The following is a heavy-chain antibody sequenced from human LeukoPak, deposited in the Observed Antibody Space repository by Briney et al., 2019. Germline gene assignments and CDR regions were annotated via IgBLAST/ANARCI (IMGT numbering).Heavy chain of an antibody. Sequence: ASVKVSCKTSGGTFSSYAISWVRQAPGQGLEWIGDIIPIFDTANYAQKFQGRVTITADESATTSYMELSSLRSEDTAVYYCAKSNGYGLVDIWGQGTMVTVSS. J-gene: IGHJ3*02. V-gene: IGHV1-69*13. CDR1: GGTFSSYA. D-gene: IGHD3-10*01. CDR3: AKSNGYGLVDI. CDR2: IIPIFDTA.